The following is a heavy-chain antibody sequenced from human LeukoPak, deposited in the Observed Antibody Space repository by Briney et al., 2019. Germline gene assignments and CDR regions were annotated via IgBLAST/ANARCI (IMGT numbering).Heavy chain of an antibody. Sequence: GASVKDSCKASGYTFTTYSLAWVRQAPGQGLEWMGWISVNNGGTNYAQSFQDRVTWTRDTSTNTAYLELRSLRSDDTAIIYCATATQPRGYFLHWGQGTLVTVSS. CDR2: ISVNNGGT. V-gene: IGHV1-18*01. CDR1: GYTFTTYS. D-gene: IGHD2-2*01. J-gene: IGHJ1*01. CDR3: ATATQPRGYFLH.